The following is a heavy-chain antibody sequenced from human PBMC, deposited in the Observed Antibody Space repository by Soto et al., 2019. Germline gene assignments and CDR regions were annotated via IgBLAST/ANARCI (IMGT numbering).Heavy chain of an antibody. D-gene: IGHD3-10*01. Sequence: PSETLSLTCTVSGGPISSGGYYWSWIRQHPGKGLEWIGYIYYSGSTYYNPSLKSRVTISVDTSKNQFSLKLSSVTAAGTAVYYCAMSRLGDGLLPDDRGNFDYWGQGTLVTVSS. CDR3: AMSRLGDGLLPDDRGNFDY. CDR1: GGPISSGGYY. V-gene: IGHV4-31*03. J-gene: IGHJ4*02. CDR2: IYYSGST.